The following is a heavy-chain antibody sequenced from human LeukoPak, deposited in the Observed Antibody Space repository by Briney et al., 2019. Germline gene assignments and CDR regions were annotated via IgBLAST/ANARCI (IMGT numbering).Heavy chain of an antibody. V-gene: IGHV3-74*01. Sequence: GRSLRLSCAASGFTFSSYWMHWVRQAPGKGLVWVSRINGDGSSISYADSVKGRFTISRDNAKNTLYLQMSSMRAEDTALYYCARGGSLTGYTYWGQGTPVTVSS. CDR1: GFTFSSYW. D-gene: IGHD3-9*01. J-gene: IGHJ4*02. CDR2: INGDGSSI. CDR3: ARGGSLTGYTY.